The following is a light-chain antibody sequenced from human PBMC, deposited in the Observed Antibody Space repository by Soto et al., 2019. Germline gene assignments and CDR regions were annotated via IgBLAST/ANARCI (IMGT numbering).Light chain of an antibody. CDR2: GNS. V-gene: IGLV1-40*01. Sequence: QSALTQPPSVSGAPGQRVTISCTGSSSNIGAGYDVHWYQQLPGTAPKLLIYGNSNRPSGVPDRFSGSKSGTSASLAITGLQAEDEADYDCQSYDSSLSGWVFGGGTQLTVL. CDR3: QSYDSSLSGWV. CDR1: SSNIGAGYD. J-gene: IGLJ2*01.